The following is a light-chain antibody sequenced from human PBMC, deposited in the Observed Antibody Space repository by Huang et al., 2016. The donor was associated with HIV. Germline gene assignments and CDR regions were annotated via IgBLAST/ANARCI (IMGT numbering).Light chain of an antibody. Sequence: EIVMTQSPATLSVSPVGRATLSCRASQSVSSNLAWYQQKPGQAPRLLLYGASTRATGVPARFRGSGSGTEFTLTISDPQSEDFAVYFCHQYNDWPITFGPGTKVDIK. J-gene: IGKJ3*01. CDR3: HQYNDWPIT. V-gene: IGKV3-15*01. CDR2: GAS. CDR1: QSVSSN.